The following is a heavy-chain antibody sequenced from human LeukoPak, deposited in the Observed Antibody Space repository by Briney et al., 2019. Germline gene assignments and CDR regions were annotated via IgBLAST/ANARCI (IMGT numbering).Heavy chain of an antibody. CDR2: IYYSGST. Sequence: SQTLSLTCTVSGGSISSGGYYWSWIRQHPGKGLEWIGYIYYSGSTYYNPSLKTRVTISVDTSKNQFSLKLSSVTAADTAVYYCARVDRITIFGVGKNYYYYMDVWGKGTTVTVSS. CDR3: ARVDRITIFGVGKNYYYYMDV. CDR1: GGSISSGGYY. D-gene: IGHD3-3*01. J-gene: IGHJ6*03. V-gene: IGHV4-31*03.